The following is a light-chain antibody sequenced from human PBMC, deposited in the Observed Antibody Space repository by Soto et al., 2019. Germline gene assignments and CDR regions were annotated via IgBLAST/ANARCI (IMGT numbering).Light chain of an antibody. J-gene: IGLJ2*01. CDR2: KGS. Sequence: QSALTQPASVSGSPGQSITISCTGTSSDVGSYNLVSWYQQHPGKAPKLMIYKGSKRPSGVSNRFSGSKSGNTASLTISGLQAEDEVDYYCCSYAGSSTYVFGGGTKLTVL. V-gene: IGLV2-23*01. CDR1: SSDVGSYNL. CDR3: CSYAGSSTYV.